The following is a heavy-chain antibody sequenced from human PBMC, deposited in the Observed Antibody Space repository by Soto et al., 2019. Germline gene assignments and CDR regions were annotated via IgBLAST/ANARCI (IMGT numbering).Heavy chain of an antibody. J-gene: IGHJ6*02. CDR1: GGSISSGGYY. CDR3: ARDTTSGFLESGGMDV. D-gene: IGHD3-3*01. V-gene: IGHV4-31*03. Sequence: QVQLQESGPGLVKPSQTLSLTCTVSGGSISSGGYYWSWIRQHPGKGLEWIGYIYYSGSTYYNPSLQSRVTISVDTSKNQFSLKLSSVTAADTAVYYCARDTTSGFLESGGMDVWGQGTTVTVSS. CDR2: IYYSGST.